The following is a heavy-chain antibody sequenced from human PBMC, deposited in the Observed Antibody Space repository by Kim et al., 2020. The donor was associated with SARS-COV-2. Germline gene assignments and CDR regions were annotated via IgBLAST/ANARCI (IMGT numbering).Heavy chain of an antibody. CDR1: GGSTRSPTYY. CDR2: VYYSGNT. J-gene: IGHJ4*02. CDR3: ARVDSNYFDY. Sequence: SETLSLTCFVSGGSTRSPTYYWGWIRQPPGQGLEWIGNVYYSGNTYYNPSLKSRLTISIDTSQNQFSLKLNSVTAADTALYYCARVDSNYFDYWGQETLDPVSS. D-gene: IGHD4-4*01. V-gene: IGHV4-39*01.